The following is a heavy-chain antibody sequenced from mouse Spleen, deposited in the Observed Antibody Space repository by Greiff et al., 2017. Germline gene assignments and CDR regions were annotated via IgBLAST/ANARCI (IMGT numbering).Heavy chain of an antibody. V-gene: IGHV1-42*01. Sequence: EVQLQQSGPELVKPGASVKISCKASGYSFTGYYMHWVKQSSEKSLEWIGEINPSTGGTSYNQKFKGKATLTADKSSSTAYMQLSSLTSEDSAVYFCARIDGYYDWYFDVWGAGTTVTVSS. CDR1: GYSFTGYY. CDR3: ARIDGYYDWYFDV. J-gene: IGHJ1*01. D-gene: IGHD2-3*01. CDR2: INPSTGGT.